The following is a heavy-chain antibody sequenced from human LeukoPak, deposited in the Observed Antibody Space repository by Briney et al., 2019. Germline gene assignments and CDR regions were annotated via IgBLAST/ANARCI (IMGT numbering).Heavy chain of an antibody. Sequence: ASVKVSCKASGYTFINYGITWVRQATGQGLEWMGWMNPNSGNTGYAQKFQGRVTITRNTSISTAYMELSSLRSEDTAVYYCARGERSGWYLVFVDYWGQGTLVTVSS. CDR2: MNPNSGNT. D-gene: IGHD6-19*01. CDR3: ARGERSGWYLVFVDY. V-gene: IGHV1-8*03. J-gene: IGHJ4*02. CDR1: GYTFINYG.